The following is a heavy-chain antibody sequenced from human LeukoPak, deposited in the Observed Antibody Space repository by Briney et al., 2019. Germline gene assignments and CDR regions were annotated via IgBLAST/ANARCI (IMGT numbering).Heavy chain of an antibody. V-gene: IGHV4-34*01. Sequence: SETLSLTCAVYGGSFSGHYWTWIRQPPGKGLEWIGEINHSGSTNYNPSLKSRVTISVDTSNNQFSLKLSSVTAADTAVYYCARGYCSTTSCYVGSSYYYGMDVWGQGTTVTVS. J-gene: IGHJ6*02. D-gene: IGHD2-2*01. CDR1: GGSFSGHY. CDR2: INHSGST. CDR3: ARGYCSTTSCYVGSSYYYGMDV.